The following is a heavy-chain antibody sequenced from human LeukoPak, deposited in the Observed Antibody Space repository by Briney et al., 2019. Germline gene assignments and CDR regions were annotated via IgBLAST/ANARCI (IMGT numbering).Heavy chain of an antibody. CDR2: IYTSGST. V-gene: IGHV4-61*02. J-gene: IGHJ4*02. D-gene: IGHD2-15*01. CDR1: GGSISSSSYY. CDR3: ARDGVDCSGGSCYYFDY. Sequence: SETLSLTCTVSGGSISSSSYYWSWIRQPAGKGLEWIGRIYTSGSTNYNPSLKSRVTISVDTSRNQFSLKLSSVTAADTAVYYCARDGVDCSGGSCYYFDYWGQGTLVTVSS.